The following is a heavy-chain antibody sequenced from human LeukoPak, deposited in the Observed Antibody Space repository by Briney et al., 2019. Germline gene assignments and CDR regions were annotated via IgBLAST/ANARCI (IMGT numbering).Heavy chain of an antibody. J-gene: IGHJ2*01. Sequence: KPSQTLSLTCTVSGRSISSGGYYWSWIRQHPGKGLEWIGYIYYSGSTYYNPSLKSRVTISVDTSKSQFSLNLSSVTAADTALYYCARDPATWYFDLWGRGTLVTVSS. CDR2: IYYSGST. CDR3: ARDPATWYFDL. CDR1: GRSISSGGYY. V-gene: IGHV4-31*03.